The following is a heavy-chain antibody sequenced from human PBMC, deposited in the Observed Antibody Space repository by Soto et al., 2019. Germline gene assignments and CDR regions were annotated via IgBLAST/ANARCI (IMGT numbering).Heavy chain of an antibody. CDR2: ISARGGSS. Sequence: EVQLLESGGGLVQPGGSLRLSCAASGFSFSSYAMVWVRQAPGKGLEWLSVISARGGSSYFADSVKGRFTISRDNSKNVLSLEMNSLRAEDTAIYFCAQGSIEYSASVDNWGQGTLVLVSS. J-gene: IGHJ4*02. V-gene: IGHV3-23*01. CDR1: GFSFSSYA. D-gene: IGHD5-12*01. CDR3: AQGSIEYSASVDN.